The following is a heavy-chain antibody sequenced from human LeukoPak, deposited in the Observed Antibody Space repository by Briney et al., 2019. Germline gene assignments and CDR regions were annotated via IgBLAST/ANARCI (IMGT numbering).Heavy chain of an antibody. V-gene: IGHV1-69*05. J-gene: IGHJ4*02. CDR2: IIPIFGTA. CDR1: GGTFSSYA. Sequence: ASVKVSCKASGGTFSSYAISWVRQAPGQGLEWMGRIIPIFGTANYAQKFQGRVTITTDGSTSTAYMELSSLRSEDTAVYYCARDGYCSGGSCLYFDYWGQGTLVTVSS. D-gene: IGHD2-15*01. CDR3: ARDGYCSGGSCLYFDY.